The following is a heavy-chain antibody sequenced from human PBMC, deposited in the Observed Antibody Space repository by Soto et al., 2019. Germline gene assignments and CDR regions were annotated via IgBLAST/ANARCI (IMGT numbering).Heavy chain of an antibody. J-gene: IGHJ4*02. D-gene: IGHD1-1*01. CDR2: ISGSAGDT. V-gene: IGHV3-23*01. CDR3: AKAEQERQWVFIQN. CDR1: GFTFSDYA. Sequence: PGGSLRLSCVASGFTFSDYAMTWVRQAPGKGMEWVSTISGSAGDTFYADSVKGRFTISRDNSKRTLYLEMHSLRAEDTAVYYCAKAEQERQWVFIQNWGQGTLVTVSS.